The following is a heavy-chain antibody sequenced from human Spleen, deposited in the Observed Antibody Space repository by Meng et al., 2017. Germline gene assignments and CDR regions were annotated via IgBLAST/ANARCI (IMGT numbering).Heavy chain of an antibody. V-gene: IGHV3-30*04. Sequence: GGSLRLSCAASGFNFSTYAMHWVRQAPGKGLGGVAVVTYDGSKKYHADSVKGRFTISRDNSKNTLYLQMRSLRAEDTAVYYCARDRLAAQRPYAFDIWGQGTMVTVSS. CDR2: VTYDGSKK. J-gene: IGHJ3*02. D-gene: IGHD6-19*01. CDR1: GFNFSTYA. CDR3: ARDRLAAQRPYAFDI.